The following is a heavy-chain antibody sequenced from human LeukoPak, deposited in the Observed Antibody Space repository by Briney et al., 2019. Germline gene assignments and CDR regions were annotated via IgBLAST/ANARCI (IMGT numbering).Heavy chain of an antibody. CDR3: ARLGPYYYDSSGPKADDAFDI. V-gene: IGHV3-21*01. CDR2: ISSSSSYI. CDR1: GFTFSSYS. J-gene: IGHJ3*02. Sequence: GGSLRLSCAASGFTFSSYSMNWVRQAPGKGLEWVSSISSSSSYIYYADSVKGRFTISRDNAKNSLYLQMNSLGAEDTAVYYCARLGPYYYDSSGPKADDAFDIWGQGTMVTVSS. D-gene: IGHD3-22*01.